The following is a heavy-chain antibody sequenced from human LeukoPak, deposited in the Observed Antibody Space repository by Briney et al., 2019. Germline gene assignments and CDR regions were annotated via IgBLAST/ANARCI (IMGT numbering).Heavy chain of an antibody. D-gene: IGHD3-10*01. Sequence: PGGSLRLSCEASGFTFSSYGMSWVRQAPGKGLEWVSVIYSGGSTYYADSVKGRFTISRDNSKNTLYLQMNSLRAEDSAVYYCARVKEDGPDESYYYYMDVWGKGTTVTISS. CDR1: GFTFSSYG. V-gene: IGHV3-53*01. J-gene: IGHJ6*03. CDR3: ARVKEDGPDESYYYYMDV. CDR2: IYSGGST.